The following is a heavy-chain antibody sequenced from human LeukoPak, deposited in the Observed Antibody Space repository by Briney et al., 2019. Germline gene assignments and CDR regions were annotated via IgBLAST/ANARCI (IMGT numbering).Heavy chain of an antibody. D-gene: IGHD2-2*01. CDR2: IKSKTDGGTT. CDR3: TTEVVVVPAANYY. Sequence: GGSLRLSCAASGFTFSNAWVSWVRQAPGKGLEWVGRIKSKTDGGTTDYAAPVKGRFTISRDDSKNTLYLQMNSLKTEDTAVYYCTTEVVVVPAANYYWGQGTLVTVSS. CDR1: GFTFSNAW. V-gene: IGHV3-15*01. J-gene: IGHJ4*02.